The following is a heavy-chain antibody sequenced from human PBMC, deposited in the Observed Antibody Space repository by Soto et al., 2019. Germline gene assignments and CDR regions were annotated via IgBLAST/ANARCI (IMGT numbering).Heavy chain of an antibody. V-gene: IGHV6-1*01. D-gene: IGHD6-13*01. CDR2: TYYRSKWYN. CDR1: GDSVSSNSAA. Sequence: SQTLSLTCVISGDSVSSNSAAWNWIRQSPSRGLEWLGRTYYRSKWYNDYAVSVKSRITISPDTSKNQFSLQLNSVTPEDTAVYYCARELLAAAGTRIHYYGMDVWGQGTTVTVSS. CDR3: ARELLAAAGTRIHYYGMDV. J-gene: IGHJ6*02.